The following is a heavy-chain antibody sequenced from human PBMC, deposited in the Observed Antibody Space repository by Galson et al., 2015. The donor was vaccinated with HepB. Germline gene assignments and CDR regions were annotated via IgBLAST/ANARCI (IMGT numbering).Heavy chain of an antibody. V-gene: IGHV3-11*01. CDR1: GFIFSDSY. J-gene: IGHJ5*02. CDR3: ARSAGWFHP. CDR2: ISSDGVTK. D-gene: IGHD3-10*01. Sequence: SLRLSCAVSGFIFSDSYMNWIRQAPGKGPEWVSYISSDGVTKYYTDSVKGRFTISRDNAKNSLYLQMNSLRGDDTAVYYCARSAGWFHPWGQGTLVVVSS.